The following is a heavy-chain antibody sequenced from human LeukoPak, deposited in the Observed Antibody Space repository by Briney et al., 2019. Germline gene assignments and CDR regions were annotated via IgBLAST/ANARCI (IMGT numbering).Heavy chain of an antibody. V-gene: IGHV4-34*01. D-gene: IGHD6-6*01. CDR3: ARRRWSSSSVIGY. CDR1: GGSLSGYY. Sequence: SETLSLTCGVNGGSLSGYYWIWIRQTPTQELEWIGEINHSGSTNYNPSLKSRVTISVDTSKNQSYLSLTSLTAADTAVYYCARRRWSSSSVIGYWGRGTRVTVSP. J-gene: IGHJ4*02. CDR2: INHSGST.